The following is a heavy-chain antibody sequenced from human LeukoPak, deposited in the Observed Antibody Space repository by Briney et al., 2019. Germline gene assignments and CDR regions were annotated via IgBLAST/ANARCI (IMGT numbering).Heavy chain of an antibody. D-gene: IGHD6-6*01. J-gene: IGHJ4*02. Sequence: SETLSLTCAVSGSSISTDYYWSWIRQPPGKGLEWIGSIHHNGRIYYSPSLKSRATLSLDTSKNQLSLRLSSLTAADTALYFCSRESSSSSEYWGQGTLVTVSS. CDR3: SRESSSSSEY. CDR1: GSSISTDYY. V-gene: IGHV4-38-2*02. CDR2: IHHNGRI.